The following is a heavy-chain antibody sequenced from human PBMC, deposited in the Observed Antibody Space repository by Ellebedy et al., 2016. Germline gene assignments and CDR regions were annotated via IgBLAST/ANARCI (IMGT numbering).Heavy chain of an antibody. Sequence: GESLKISCAASGFIFSTYTMNWVRQFPGKGLEWIASIDPSGSSIYQPESLRGRFTISRDNTKSLLYLQMSSLRVEDTAVYYCATEFYYRSSYWGQGSLVTVSS. V-gene: IGHV3-21*01. CDR3: ATEFYYRSSY. J-gene: IGHJ4*02. CDR2: IDPSGSSI. CDR1: GFIFSTYT. D-gene: IGHD3-10*01.